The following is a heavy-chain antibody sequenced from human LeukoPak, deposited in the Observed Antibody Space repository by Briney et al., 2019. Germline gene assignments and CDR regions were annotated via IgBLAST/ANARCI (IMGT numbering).Heavy chain of an antibody. V-gene: IGHV1-69*13. Sequence: SVKVSCKASGGTFSSYAISWVRQAPGQGLEWMGGIIPIFGTANYAQKFQGRVTITADESTSTAYMELSSLRSEDTAVYYCARTQTHGYQEYFDYWGQGTLVTVSS. CDR1: GGTFSSYA. CDR2: IIPIFGTA. J-gene: IGHJ4*02. D-gene: IGHD5-24*01. CDR3: ARTQTHGYQEYFDY.